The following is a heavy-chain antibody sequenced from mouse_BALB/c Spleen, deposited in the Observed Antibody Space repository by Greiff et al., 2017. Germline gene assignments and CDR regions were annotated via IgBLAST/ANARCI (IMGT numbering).Heavy chain of an antibody. V-gene: IGHV1S29*02. CDR2: IYPYNGGT. CDR3: GGQLGLAWFAY. J-gene: IGHJ3*01. D-gene: IGHD3-1*01. CDR1: GYTFTDYN. Sequence: EVQLQQSGPELVKPGASVKISCKASGYTFTDYNMHWVKQSHGKSLEWIGYIYPYNGGTGYNQKFKSKATLTVDNSSSTAYMELRSLTSEDSAVYYCGGQLGLAWFAYWGQGTLVTVSA.